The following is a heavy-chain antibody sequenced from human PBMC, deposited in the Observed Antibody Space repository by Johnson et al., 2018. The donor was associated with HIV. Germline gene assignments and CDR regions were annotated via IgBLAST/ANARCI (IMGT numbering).Heavy chain of an antibody. D-gene: IGHD1-26*01. Sequence: VQLVESGGGVVQPGRSLRLSCAASGFTFSSYWMHWVRQAPGKGLVWVSRINSDGSSTSYADSVTGRFTISRDNAKNSLYLQMNSLRAEATAVYYCARERGEGGGYYSFRRDAFDIWGQGTMVTVSS. J-gene: IGHJ3*02. CDR2: INSDGSST. V-gene: IGHV3-74*01. CDR3: ARERGEGGGYYSFRRDAFDI. CDR1: GFTFSSYW.